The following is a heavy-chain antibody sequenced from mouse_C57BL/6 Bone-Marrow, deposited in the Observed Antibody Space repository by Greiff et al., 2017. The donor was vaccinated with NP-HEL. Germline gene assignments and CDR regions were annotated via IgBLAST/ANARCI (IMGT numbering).Heavy chain of an antibody. V-gene: IGHV5-17*01. Sequence: EVKVVESGGGLVKPGGSLKLSCAASGFTFSDYGMHWVRQAPEKGLEWVAYISSGSSTIYSAATVKGRFTISRDNAKNTLFLQMTSLRSEDTAMYYCARSFDYWGQGTTLTVSS. J-gene: IGHJ2*01. CDR1: GFTFSDYG. CDR2: ISSGSSTI. CDR3: ARSFDY.